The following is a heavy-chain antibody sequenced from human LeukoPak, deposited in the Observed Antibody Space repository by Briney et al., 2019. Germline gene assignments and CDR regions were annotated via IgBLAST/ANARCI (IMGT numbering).Heavy chain of an antibody. CDR3: ARDRVQYGSGSYYDWFDP. CDR1: GGSIRSYY. D-gene: IGHD3-10*01. J-gene: IGHJ5*02. V-gene: IGHV4-4*07. CDR2: IYTSGST. Sequence: PSETLSLTCTVSGGSIRSYYWSWIRQPAGKGLEWIGRIYTSGSTNYNPSLKSRVTMLVDTSKNQFSLKLSSVTAADTAVYYCARDRVQYGSGSYYDWFDPWGQGTLVTVSS.